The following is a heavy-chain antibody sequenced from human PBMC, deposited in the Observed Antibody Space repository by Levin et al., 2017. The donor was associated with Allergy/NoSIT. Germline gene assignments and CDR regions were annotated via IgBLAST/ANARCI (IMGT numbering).Heavy chain of an antibody. Sequence: GGSLRLSCSTSGFVVRSNYMSWVRQPPGKGLEWVSFIYSGGSTYYADPVKGRFTISRDNSKNTLYLQMNTLTTADTAMYYCATNYRGWEGDGFDIWGQGTMVTVS. CDR3: ATNYRGWEGDGFDI. V-gene: IGHV3-53*01. CDR2: IYSGGST. D-gene: IGHD1-26*01. CDR1: GFVVRSNY. J-gene: IGHJ3*02.